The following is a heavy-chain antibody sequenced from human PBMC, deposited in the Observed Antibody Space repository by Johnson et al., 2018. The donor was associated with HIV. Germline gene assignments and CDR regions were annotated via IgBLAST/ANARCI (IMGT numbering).Heavy chain of an antibody. D-gene: IGHD3-22*01. CDR2: ISYDGSNK. Sequence: QVQLVESGGGVVQPGRSLRLFCAASGFSFSSYGMHWVRQAPGKGLEWVAVISYDGSNKYYADSVKGRFTISRDNSKNMLYLQMNSLRAEDTAVYYCAKEYLGWWAHYYYDSSGSDDAFDIWGQGTMVTVSS. CDR1: GFSFSSYG. CDR3: AKEYLGWWAHYYYDSSGSDDAFDI. J-gene: IGHJ3*02. V-gene: IGHV3-30*18.